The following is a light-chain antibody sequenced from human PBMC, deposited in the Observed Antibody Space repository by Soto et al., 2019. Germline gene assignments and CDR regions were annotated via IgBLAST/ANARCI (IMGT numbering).Light chain of an antibody. CDR1: QSIRSD. CDR2: GAS. CDR3: QQLNSYPLT. J-gene: IGKJ5*01. V-gene: IGKV3-15*01. Sequence: EIVMTQSPATLSVSPGERATLSCRASQSIRSDLAWYQQKPGQAPRLLIYGASTRATGIPARFSGSGSGTDFTLTISSLEPEDFATYYCQQLNSYPLTFGQGTRLEIK.